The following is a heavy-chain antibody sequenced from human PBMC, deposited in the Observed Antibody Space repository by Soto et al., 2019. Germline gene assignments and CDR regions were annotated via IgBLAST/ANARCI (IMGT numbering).Heavy chain of an antibody. Sequence: LSLTCAVSGGSISSGGYSWSWIRQPPGKGLEWIGYVYHSGSTYYNPSLKSRVTISVDRSKNQFSLKLSSVTAADTAVYYCARVTTDRSFDYWGQGTLVTVSS. CDR1: GGSISSGGYS. J-gene: IGHJ4*02. CDR3: ARVTTDRSFDY. V-gene: IGHV4-30-2*01. CDR2: VYHSGST.